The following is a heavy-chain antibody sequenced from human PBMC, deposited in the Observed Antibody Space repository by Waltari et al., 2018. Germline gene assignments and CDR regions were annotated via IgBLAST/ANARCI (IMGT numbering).Heavy chain of an antibody. J-gene: IGHJ4*02. D-gene: IGHD6-19*01. CDR1: GGTFSSYA. CDR3: ARDRDSSGWYYFDY. Sequence: QVQLVQSGAEVKKPGSSVKVSCKASGGTFSSYAISWVRQAPGQGLEWMGGINPILGTANYAQKFQCRVTITADESTSTAYMELSSLRSEDTAVYYCARDRDSSGWYYFDYWGQGTLVTVSS. V-gene: IGHV1-69*01. CDR2: INPILGTA.